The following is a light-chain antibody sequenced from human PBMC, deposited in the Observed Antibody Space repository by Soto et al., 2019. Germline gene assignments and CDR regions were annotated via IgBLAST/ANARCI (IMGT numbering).Light chain of an antibody. V-gene: IGKV1-12*01. Sequence: DIHMTRSPSSLSASGCYRVSITCRASQGISNYLAWYQQKPGTVPKLLIYAASSLQSGVPSRFSGSGFGTDFTLTISSLQPEDSAIYYCQQADTFPITFGQGTRLEIK. CDR2: AAS. J-gene: IGKJ5*01. CDR3: QQADTFPIT. CDR1: QGISNY.